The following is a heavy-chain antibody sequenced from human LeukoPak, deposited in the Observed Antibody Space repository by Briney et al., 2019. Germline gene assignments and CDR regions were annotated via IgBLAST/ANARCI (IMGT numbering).Heavy chain of an antibody. J-gene: IGHJ4*02. CDR2: MNPKTGST. D-gene: IGHD3-3*01. CDR3: ARVFGGREIGF. CDR1: GYTFTTYD. Sequence: ASVMVSCKASGYTFTTYDINWVCQASGQGLEWMGWMNPKTGSTAYAQKFQDRVTMTRDTSIDTAYLEMSSLTYEDTAMYYCARVFGGREIGFWGQGTQVTVSS. V-gene: IGHV1-8*01.